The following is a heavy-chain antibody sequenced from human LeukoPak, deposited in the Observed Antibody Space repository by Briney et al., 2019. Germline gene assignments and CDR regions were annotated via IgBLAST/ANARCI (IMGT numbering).Heavy chain of an antibody. V-gene: IGHV1-18*01. CDR2: ISAYNGNT. D-gene: IGHD3-10*01. J-gene: IGHJ6*03. CDR3: ARKLNRYYYGSGSRRPSYYYYMDV. CDR1: GYTFTSYG. Sequence: GASVKVSCEASGYTFTSYGISWVRQAPGQGLEWMGWISAYNGNTNYAQKLQGRVTMTTDTSTSTAYMELRSLRSDDTAVYYCARKLNRYYYGSGSRRPSYYYYMDVWGKGTTVTISS.